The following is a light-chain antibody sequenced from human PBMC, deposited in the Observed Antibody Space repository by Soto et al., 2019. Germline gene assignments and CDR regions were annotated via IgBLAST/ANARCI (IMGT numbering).Light chain of an antibody. V-gene: IGLV2-23*02. CDR3: CSYAGSSTFVV. J-gene: IGLJ2*01. Sequence: LTQPASVSWSPGQSITISCTGTSSDVGSYNLVSWYQQHPGKAPKLMIYEVSKRPSGVSNRFSGSKSGNTASLTISGLQAEDEADYYCCSYAGSSTFVVFGGGTKVTVL. CDR1: SSDVGSYNL. CDR2: EVS.